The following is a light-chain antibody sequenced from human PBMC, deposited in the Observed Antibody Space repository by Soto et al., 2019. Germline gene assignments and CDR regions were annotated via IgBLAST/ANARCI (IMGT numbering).Light chain of an antibody. V-gene: IGLV2-23*01. Sequence: QSVLTQPASVSGSPGQSITISCTGTSSDVGSYNLVSWYQQHPGKAPKLMIFEGSKRPSGLSNRFSGSKSGNTASLTISGLQAEDEADYYCCSYAGRSTLVFGGGTKLTVL. J-gene: IGLJ3*02. CDR2: EGS. CDR3: CSYAGRSTLV. CDR1: SSDVGSYNL.